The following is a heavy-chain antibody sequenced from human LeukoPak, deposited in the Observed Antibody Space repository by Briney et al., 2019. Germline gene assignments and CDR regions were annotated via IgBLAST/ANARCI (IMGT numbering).Heavy chain of an antibody. CDR1: GFTFSRYS. CDR3: AITYDFWSGYGAFDI. Sequence: GGSLRLSCAASGFTFSRYSMNWVRQAPGKGLEWISYISSSGSTIYYADSVKGRFTISRDNAKNSLYLQMNSLRAEDTAVYYCAITYDFWSGYGAFDIWGQGTMVTVSS. CDR2: ISSSGSTI. J-gene: IGHJ3*02. V-gene: IGHV3-48*04. D-gene: IGHD3-3*01.